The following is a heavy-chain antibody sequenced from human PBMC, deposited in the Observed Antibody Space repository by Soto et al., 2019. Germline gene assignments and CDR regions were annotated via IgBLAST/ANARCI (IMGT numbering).Heavy chain of an antibody. V-gene: IGHV3-30*18. Sequence: VGSLRLSCAASGFTFSSYGMHWVSQAPGKGLEWVAVISYDGSNKYYADSVKGRFTISRDNSKNTLYLQMNSLRAEDTAVYYCAKNPSFLYCSSTSCYMDYWGQGTLVTVSS. J-gene: IGHJ4*02. CDR3: AKNPSFLYCSSTSCYMDY. D-gene: IGHD2-2*02. CDR1: GFTFSSYG. CDR2: ISYDGSNK.